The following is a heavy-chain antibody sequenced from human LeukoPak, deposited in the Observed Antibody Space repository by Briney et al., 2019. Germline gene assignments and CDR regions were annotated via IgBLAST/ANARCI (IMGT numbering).Heavy chain of an antibody. CDR2: IKQDGSEK. CDR1: GFTFSSYW. Sequence: GGSLRLSCAASGFTFSSYWMSWVRQAPGKGLKWVANIKQDGSEKYYVDSVKGRFTISRDNAKNSLYLQMNSLRAEDTAVYYCARSYYVWGSYPPDDYWGQGTLVTVSS. V-gene: IGHV3-7*01. D-gene: IGHD3-16*02. J-gene: IGHJ4*02. CDR3: ARSYYVWGSYPPDDY.